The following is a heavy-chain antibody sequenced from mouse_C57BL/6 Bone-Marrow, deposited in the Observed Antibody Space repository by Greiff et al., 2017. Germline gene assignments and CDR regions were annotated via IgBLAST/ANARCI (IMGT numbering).Heavy chain of an antibody. D-gene: IGHD2-5*01. J-gene: IGHJ2*01. V-gene: IGHV14-4*01. CDR2: IDPENGDT. Sequence: VQLQQSGAELVRPGASVKLSCTASGFNIKDDYMNWVKQRPEQGLEWIGWIDPENGDTEYASKFQGKATITADTSSNTAYLQLSSLTSEDTAVYYCTTIVTKDLDYWGQGTTLPVSS. CDR1: GFNIKDDY. CDR3: TTIVTKDLDY.